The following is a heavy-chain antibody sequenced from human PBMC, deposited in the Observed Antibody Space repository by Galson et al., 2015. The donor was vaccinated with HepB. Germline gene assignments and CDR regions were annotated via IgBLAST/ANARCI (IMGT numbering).Heavy chain of an antibody. CDR3: ARERGGTIWDYYYYYGMDV. D-gene: IGHD3-9*01. J-gene: IGHJ6*02. Sequence: SLRLSCAASGFTFSSYAMHWVRQAPGKGLEWVAVISYDGSNKYYADSVKGRFTISRDNSKNTLYLQMNSLRAEDTAVYYCARERGGTIWDYYYYYGMDVWGQGTTVTVSS. CDR2: ISYDGSNK. CDR1: GFTFSSYA. V-gene: IGHV3-30*04.